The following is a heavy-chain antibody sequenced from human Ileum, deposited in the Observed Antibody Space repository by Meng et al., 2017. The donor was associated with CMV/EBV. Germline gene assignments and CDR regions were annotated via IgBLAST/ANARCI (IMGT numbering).Heavy chain of an antibody. CDR1: GFTFSHYW. Sequence: GGSLRLSCAASGFTFSHYWMSWVRQAPGKGLEWVANIRQDGTEIHYVDSVKGRFTMSRDNAKTSLYLQMNSLRDEDTAEYYCTRGARNSVYQCFDHWGQGNLVTVSS. D-gene: IGHD3-22*01. CDR3: TRGARNSVYQCFDH. J-gene: IGHJ4*02. CDR2: IRQDGTEI. V-gene: IGHV3-7*01.